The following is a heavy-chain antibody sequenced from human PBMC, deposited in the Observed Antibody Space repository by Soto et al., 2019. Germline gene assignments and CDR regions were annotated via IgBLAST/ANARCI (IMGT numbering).Heavy chain of an antibody. CDR2: ISYDGSNK. J-gene: IGHJ3*02. CDR3: ARPMTTVIPNDAFDI. D-gene: IGHD4-17*01. CDR1: GFTFSSYA. V-gene: IGHV3-30-3*01. Sequence: QVQLVESGGGVVQPGRSLRLSCAASGFTFSSYAMHWVRRAPGKGLEWVAVISYDGSNKYYADSVKGRFTISRDNSKNTLYLQMNSLRAEDTAVYYCARPMTTVIPNDAFDIWGQGTMVTVSS.